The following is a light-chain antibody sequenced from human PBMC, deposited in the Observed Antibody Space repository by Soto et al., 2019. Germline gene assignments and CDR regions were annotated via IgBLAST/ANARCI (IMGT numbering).Light chain of an antibody. J-gene: IGLJ3*02. V-gene: IGLV2-11*01. CDR2: DVS. CDR3: CSYAGSYTGWV. Sequence: QSALTQPRSVSGSPGQSVTISCTGTSSDVGGYNYVSWYQQHPGKAPKLTIYDVSKRPSGVPDRFSGSKSGNTASLTISGLQAEDEADYYCCSYAGSYTGWVFGGGTQLTVL. CDR1: SSDVGGYNY.